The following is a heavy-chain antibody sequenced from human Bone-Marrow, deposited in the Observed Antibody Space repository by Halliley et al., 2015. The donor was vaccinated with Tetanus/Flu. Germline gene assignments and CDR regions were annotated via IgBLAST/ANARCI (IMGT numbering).Heavy chain of an antibody. V-gene: IGHV4-31*03. D-gene: IGHD6-19*01. CDR1: GASVGIAGFY. J-gene: IGHJ4*02. CDR2: IYYTDSA. Sequence: TLSLTCTVSGASVGIAGFYWSWLRQHPGRDLEWIGYIYYTDSAYYNPSLESRVSISVDTSGNQVSLRLHSVTAADSAVYYCATGVAGDFDYWGQGTQVTVSS. CDR3: ATGVAGDFDY.